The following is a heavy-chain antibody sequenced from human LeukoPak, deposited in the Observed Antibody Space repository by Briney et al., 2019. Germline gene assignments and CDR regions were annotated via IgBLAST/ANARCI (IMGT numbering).Heavy chain of an antibody. CDR2: IIPILGIA. CDR1: GGTFSSYA. CDR3: ARGPTMTVYYFDY. V-gene: IGHV1-69*04. Sequence: VASVKVSCKASGGTFSSYAISWVRQAPGQGLEWMGRIIPILGIANYAQKFQGRVTITADKSTSTAYMELSSLRSEDTAVYYCARGPTMTVYYFDYWGQGTLVTVSS. J-gene: IGHJ4*02. D-gene: IGHD3-22*01.